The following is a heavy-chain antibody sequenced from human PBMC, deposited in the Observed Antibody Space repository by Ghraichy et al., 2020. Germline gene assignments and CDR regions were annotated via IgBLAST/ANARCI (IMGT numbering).Heavy chain of an antibody. J-gene: IGHJ5*02. CDR2: ISSSSSYI. D-gene: IGHD3-22*01. CDR3: ARVLLYNYYDSSGYYDNWFDP. CDR1: GFTFSSYS. V-gene: IGHV3-21*01. Sequence: GSLNISCAASGFTFSSYSMNWVRQAPGKGLEWVSSISSSSSYIYYADSVKGRFTISRDNAKNSLYLQMNSLRAEDTAVYYCARVLLYNYYDSSGYYDNWFDPWGQGTLVTVSS.